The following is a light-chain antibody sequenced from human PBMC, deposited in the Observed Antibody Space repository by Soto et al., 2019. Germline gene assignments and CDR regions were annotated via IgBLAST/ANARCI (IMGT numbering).Light chain of an antibody. CDR3: QQRSNWTPFT. CDR2: DAS. CDR1: QSVSSY. J-gene: IGKJ3*01. V-gene: IGKV3-11*01. Sequence: EIVLTQSPATLSLSPGERATLSCRASQSVSSYLAWYQQKPGQAPRLLIYDASNRATGIPARFSGSGSGTDFTLTISSLEPEDFAVYYCQQRSNWTPFTLGPGTKVDIK.